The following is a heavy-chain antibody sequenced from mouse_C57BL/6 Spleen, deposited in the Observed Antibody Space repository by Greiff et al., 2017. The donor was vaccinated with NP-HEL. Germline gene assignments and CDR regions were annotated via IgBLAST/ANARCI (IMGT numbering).Heavy chain of an antibody. J-gene: IGHJ4*01. V-gene: IGHV1-72*01. Sequence: QVQLQQPGAELVKPGASVKLSCKASGYTFTSYWMHWVKQRPGRGLEWIGRIDPNSGGTTYNEKFKSTATLTVDKPSSTAYMQLISLTSVDSAVYYGARGRGYGGNYYAMDYWGKGTSVTVSS. D-gene: IGHD2-2*01. CDR3: ARGRGYGGNYYAMDY. CDR1: GYTFTSYW. CDR2: IDPNSGGT.